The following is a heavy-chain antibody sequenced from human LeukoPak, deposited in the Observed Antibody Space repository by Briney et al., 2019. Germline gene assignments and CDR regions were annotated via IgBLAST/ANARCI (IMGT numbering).Heavy chain of an antibody. V-gene: IGHV1-18*01. CDR3: ARGALITVFGVVITNYFDP. J-gene: IGHJ5*02. CDR2: ISTYNGKT. D-gene: IGHD3-3*01. Sequence: ASVKVSCKASGYTFNTHGISWVRQAPGQGVEWMGGISTYNGKTNYAQDFQGRVTMTTDTSTSTAYMELRSLTSDDTAVYYCARGALITVFGVVITNYFDPWGQGTLVAVSS. CDR1: GYTFNTHG.